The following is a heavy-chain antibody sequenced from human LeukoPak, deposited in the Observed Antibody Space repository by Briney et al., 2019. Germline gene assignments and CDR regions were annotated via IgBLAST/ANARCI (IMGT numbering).Heavy chain of an antibody. CDR2: IWYDGSNK. CDR1: GFTFSSYG. V-gene: IGHV3-30*02. CDR3: AKPFDSSSWYVFDY. J-gene: IGHJ4*02. Sequence: GGSLRLSCAASGFTFSSYGMHWVRQAPGKGLEWVAVIWYDGSNKYYADSVKGRFTISRDNSKNTLYLQMNSLRAEDTAVYYCAKPFDSSSWYVFDYWGQGTLVTVSS. D-gene: IGHD6-13*01.